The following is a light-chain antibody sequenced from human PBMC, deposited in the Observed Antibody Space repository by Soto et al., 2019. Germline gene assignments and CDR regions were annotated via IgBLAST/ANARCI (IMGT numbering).Light chain of an antibody. CDR3: SSYAGSNNRYV. V-gene: IGLV2-8*01. Sequence: QSALTQPPSASGSPGQSVTISCTGTSSDVGGYNFVSWYQQHPGKAPKLMIYEVNKRPSGVPDRFSGSKSDNTASLTVSGLQAEDEADYYCSSYAGSNNRYVFGTGTKLTVL. CDR2: EVN. CDR1: SSDVGGYNF. J-gene: IGLJ1*01.